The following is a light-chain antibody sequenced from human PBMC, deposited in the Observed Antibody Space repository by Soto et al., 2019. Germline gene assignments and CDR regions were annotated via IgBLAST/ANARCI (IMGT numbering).Light chain of an antibody. J-gene: IGKJ5*01. CDR1: QSVSSSC. CDR2: DAY. CDR3: QQYCSSPIT. Sequence: EIVLTQSPGTLSLSPGERATLSCRASQSVSSSCLGWYQQKPGQAPRLLIYDAYSRVTGSPDRFSGSGSGTDFTLTISRLEPEDFEVYYCQQYCSSPITFGQGTRLEIK. V-gene: IGKV3-20*01.